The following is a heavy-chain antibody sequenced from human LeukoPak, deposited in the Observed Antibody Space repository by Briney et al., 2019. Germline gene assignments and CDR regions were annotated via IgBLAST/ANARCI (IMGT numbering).Heavy chain of an antibody. CDR1: GFTFNRYW. D-gene: IGHD3-16*01. CDR2: IKQDGSEK. V-gene: IGHV3-7*01. J-gene: IGHJ4*02. Sequence: PGGSLRLSCAASGFTFNRYWMSWVRQAPGKGLEWVANIKQDGSEKYYVDSVKGRFTISRDNAKNSLYLQMNSLRAEDTAVYYCARELRMAGGGGYWGQGTLVTVSS. CDR3: ARELRMAGGGGY.